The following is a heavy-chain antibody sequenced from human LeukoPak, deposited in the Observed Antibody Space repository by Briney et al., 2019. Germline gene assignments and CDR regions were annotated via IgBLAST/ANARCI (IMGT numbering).Heavy chain of an antibody. D-gene: IGHD6-13*01. CDR2: INAGNGNT. J-gene: IGHJ6*02. CDR3: ARVQQPHSALYYGMDV. V-gene: IGHV1-3*01. Sequence: GASVKVSCKASGYTFTSYAMRWVRQAPGQRLEWMGWINAGNGNTKYSQKFQGRVTITRDTSASTAYVELSSLRSEDTAVYYCARVQQPHSALYYGMDVWGQGTTVTVSS. CDR1: GYTFTSYA.